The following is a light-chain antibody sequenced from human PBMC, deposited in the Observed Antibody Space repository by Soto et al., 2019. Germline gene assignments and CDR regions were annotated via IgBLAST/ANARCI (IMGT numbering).Light chain of an antibody. J-gene: IGKJ1*01. V-gene: IGKV3D-7*01. CDR3: QQDYNLRT. CDR1: QSVSSSY. CDR2: GAS. Sequence: PEERVTLSCRASQSVSSSYLTWYQQKPGQAPRLLIYGASTRATSIPARFSGSGSGTDFTLTISSLQPEDFAVYYCQQDYNLRTFGQGTKV.